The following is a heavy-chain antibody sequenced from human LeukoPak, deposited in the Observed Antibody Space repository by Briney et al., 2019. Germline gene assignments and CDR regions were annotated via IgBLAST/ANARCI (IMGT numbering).Heavy chain of an antibody. V-gene: IGHV4-59*01. CDR3: ARESYEYVWGSYPDY. CDR2: IYYSGST. Sequence: SETLSLTCTVSGVSISSYYWSWIRQPPGKGLEGIGYIYYSGSTNYNPSLKSRVPISVDTSKNQFSRKVSSVPAADAAVYYCARESYEYVWGSYPDYWGQGNRVSVSS. CDR1: GVSISSYY. D-gene: IGHD3-16*02. J-gene: IGHJ4*02.